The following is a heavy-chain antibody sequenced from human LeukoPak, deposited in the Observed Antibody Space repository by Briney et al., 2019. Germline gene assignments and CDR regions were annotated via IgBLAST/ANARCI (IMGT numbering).Heavy chain of an antibody. D-gene: IGHD6-19*01. CDR2: ISGSGGST. Sequence: GSLRLSCAASGFTFSSYAMSWVRQAPGKGLEWVSAISGSGGSTYYADSVKGRFTISRDNSKNTLYLQMNSLRAEDTAVYYCAKDRMKWLVRDDAFDVWGQGTMVTVSS. J-gene: IGHJ3*01. CDR1: GFTFSSYA. CDR3: AKDRMKWLVRDDAFDV. V-gene: IGHV3-23*01.